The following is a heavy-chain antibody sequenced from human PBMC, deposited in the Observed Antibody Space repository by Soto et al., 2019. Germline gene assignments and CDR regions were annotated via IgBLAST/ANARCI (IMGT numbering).Heavy chain of an antibody. CDR1: GFTISGNA. CDR2: ISSSSTNI. V-gene: IGHV3-48*02. D-gene: IGHD2-8*01. J-gene: IGHJ6*03. CDR3: ARDLRLGSNWYYYMDV. Sequence: EVQLVESGGGLVQPGGSLSFSCAASGFTISGNAKNWVRQAPRRGLEWISYISSSSTNIHYPYSGRSRFTISRHNAKNSLYLPMNRLRDQDTAVYRCARDLRLGSNWYYYMDVWGKGITVNVSS.